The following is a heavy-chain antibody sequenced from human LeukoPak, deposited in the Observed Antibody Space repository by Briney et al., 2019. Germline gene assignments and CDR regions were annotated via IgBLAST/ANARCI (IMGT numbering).Heavy chain of an antibody. CDR2: ISSSGNTI. CDR1: GFTFSDYY. D-gene: IGHD5-12*01. J-gene: IGHJ5*02. CDR3: ARDYSGYSGYDLGP. V-gene: IGHV3-11*04. Sequence: GGSLRLSCAASGFTFSDYYMSWIRQAPGKGLEWVSYISSSGNTIYYADSVKGRFTISRDNAKNTLYLQMNGLRAEDTAVYYCARDYSGYSGYDLGPWGQGTLVTVSS.